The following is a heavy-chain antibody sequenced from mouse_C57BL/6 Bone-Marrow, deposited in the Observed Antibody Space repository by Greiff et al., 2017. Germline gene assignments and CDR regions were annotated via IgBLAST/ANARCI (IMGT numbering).Heavy chain of an antibody. V-gene: IGHV1-9*01. D-gene: IGHD1-1*01. CDR3: ARLTTVVNFDY. CDR2: ILPGSGST. CDR1: GYTFTGYW. J-gene: IGHJ2*01. Sequence: VQLQQSGAELMKPGASVKLSCKATGYTFTGYWIEWVKQRPGHGLEWIGEILPGSGSTYYNEKLKGKATFTADTSSNTAYMQLSSLTTEDSAIYYCARLTTVVNFDYWGQGTTLTVSS.